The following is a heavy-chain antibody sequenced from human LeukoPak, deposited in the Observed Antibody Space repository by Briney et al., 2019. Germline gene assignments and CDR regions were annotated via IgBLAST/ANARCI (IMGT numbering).Heavy chain of an antibody. CDR1: GVSFSGYY. V-gene: IGHV4-34*01. CDR2: INHSGST. D-gene: IGHD3-22*01. Sequence: SETLSLTCAVYGVSFSGYYWSWIRQPPGKGLEWIGEINHSGSTNYNPSLKSRVTISVDASKNQFSLKLSSVTAADTAVYYCARSRARPYYYDSSGYYYYYYGMDVWGQGTTVTVSS. CDR3: ARSRARPYYYDSSGYYYYYYGMDV. J-gene: IGHJ6*02.